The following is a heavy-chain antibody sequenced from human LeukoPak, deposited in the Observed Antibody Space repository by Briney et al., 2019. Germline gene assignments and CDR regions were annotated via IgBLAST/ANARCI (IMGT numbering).Heavy chain of an antibody. CDR3: ARGLGYCSGGSYYALYYYYAMDV. V-gene: IGHV1-3*01. CDR2: INAGNGNT. CDR1: GYTFTSYA. J-gene: IGHJ6*02. Sequence: ASVKVSCKASGYTFTSYAMHWVRQAPGQRLEWMGWINAGNGNTKYSQKFQGRVTITRDTSANTAYMELSSLRSEDTAVYYCARGLGYCSGGSYYALYYYYAMDVWGQGTTVTVSS. D-gene: IGHD2-15*01.